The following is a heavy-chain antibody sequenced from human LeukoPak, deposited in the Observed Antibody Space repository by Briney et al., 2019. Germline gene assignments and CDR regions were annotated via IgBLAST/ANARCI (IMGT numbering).Heavy chain of an antibody. V-gene: IGHV4-38-2*02. CDR1: GYSISSGYY. J-gene: IGHJ4*02. Sequence: SETLSLTCTVSGYSISSGYYWGWIRQPPGKGLEWIGSIYHSGSTYYNPSLKSRVTISVDTSKNQLSLKLSAVTAADTAVYYCARGLRGRGPIDYWGQGTLVTVSS. CDR3: ARGLRGRGPIDY. D-gene: IGHD3-10*01. CDR2: IYHSGST.